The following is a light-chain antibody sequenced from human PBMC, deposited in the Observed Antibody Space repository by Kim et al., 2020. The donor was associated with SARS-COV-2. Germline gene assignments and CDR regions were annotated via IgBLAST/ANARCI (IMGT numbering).Light chain of an antibody. V-gene: IGLV1-44*01. Sequence: GQRVTTPCSGSRYNIRSNVIHWDQQLPQPAPKLIIYSTDERPSGVPDRFSGSKSGTSAYLAISALQSEDEGDYYCATWDDSLGGPVFGGGTQLTVL. CDR1: RYNIRSNV. CDR2: STD. CDR3: ATWDDSLGGPV. J-gene: IGLJ3*02.